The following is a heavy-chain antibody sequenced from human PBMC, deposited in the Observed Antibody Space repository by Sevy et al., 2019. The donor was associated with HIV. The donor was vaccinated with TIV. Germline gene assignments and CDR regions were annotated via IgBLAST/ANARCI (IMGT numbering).Heavy chain of an antibody. CDR3: ARDSGKWELHPVFDY. CDR1: GFTFSSYW. CDR2: IKQDGSEK. Sequence: GGSLRLSCAASGFTFSSYWMSWVRQAPGKGLEWVANIKQDGSEKYYVDSVKGRFTISRDNAKNSLYLQMNSLRAEDTAVYYCARDSGKWELHPVFDYWGQGTLVTVSS. D-gene: IGHD1-26*01. V-gene: IGHV3-7*01. J-gene: IGHJ4*02.